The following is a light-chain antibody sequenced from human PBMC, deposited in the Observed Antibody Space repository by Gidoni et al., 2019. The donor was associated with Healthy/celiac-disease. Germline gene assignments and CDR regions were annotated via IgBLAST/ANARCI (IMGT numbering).Light chain of an antibody. CDR3: QQYCSSPFT. CDR2: GAS. V-gene: IGKV3-20*01. Sequence: EIVLTQSPGTLSLSPGERATLSCRASRRVSSSYLAWYQQKPGQAPRLLIYGASSWATGIPDRFSGSGSGTDFTLTISRLEPEDFAVYYCQQYCSSPFTFGPGTKVDIK. CDR1: RRVSSSY. J-gene: IGKJ3*01.